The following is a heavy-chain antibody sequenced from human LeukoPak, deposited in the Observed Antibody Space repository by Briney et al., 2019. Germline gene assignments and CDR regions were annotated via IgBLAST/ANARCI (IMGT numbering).Heavy chain of an antibody. V-gene: IGHV1-2*02. Sequence: ASVKVSCKASGYTFTDSFMHWVRQAPGQGLEWMGWINPNGGGTDYAQRFQGRINLTRDTSISTAYMELSGLTSDDTAVYYCARTLDTSGWYSPFDCWGQGTLVTVSS. D-gene: IGHD6-13*01. J-gene: IGHJ4*02. CDR3: ARTLDTSGWYSPFDC. CDR2: INPNGGGT. CDR1: GYTFTDSF.